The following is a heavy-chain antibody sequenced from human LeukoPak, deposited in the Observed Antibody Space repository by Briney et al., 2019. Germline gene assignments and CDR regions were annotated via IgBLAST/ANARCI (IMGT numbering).Heavy chain of an antibody. CDR2: ISGSGGST. Sequence: GGSLRLSCAASGFTVSSNYMSWVRQAPGKGLEWVSAISGSGGSTYYADSVKGRFTISRDNSKNTLYLQMNSLRAEDTAVYYCAKGLYGSGSYFEPNDAFDIWGQGTMVTVSS. V-gene: IGHV3-23*01. CDR1: GFTVSSNY. CDR3: AKGLYGSGSYFEPNDAFDI. D-gene: IGHD3-10*01. J-gene: IGHJ3*02.